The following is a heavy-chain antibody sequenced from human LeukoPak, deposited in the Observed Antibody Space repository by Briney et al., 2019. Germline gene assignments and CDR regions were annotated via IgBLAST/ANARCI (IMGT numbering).Heavy chain of an antibody. CDR3: ATDRMARIKPTEYFQH. Sequence: ASVKVSCKASGYTFTSYGISWVRQAPGQGLEWMGWISAYNGNTNYAQKLQGRVTMTTDTSTSTAYMELSSLRSEDTAVYYCATDRMARIKPTEYFQHWGQGTLVTVSS. CDR2: ISAYNGNT. J-gene: IGHJ1*01. CDR1: GYTFTSYG. D-gene: IGHD2/OR15-2a*01. V-gene: IGHV1-18*01.